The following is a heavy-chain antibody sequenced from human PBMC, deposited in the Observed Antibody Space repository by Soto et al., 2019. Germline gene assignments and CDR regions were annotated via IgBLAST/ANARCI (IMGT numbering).Heavy chain of an antibody. Sequence: GGSLRLSCAASGFTFSNAWMSWVRQAPGKGLEWVGRIKSKTDGGTTDYAAPVKGRFTISRDDSKNTLYLQMNSLKTEDTVVYYCTTGEYYYGSGSPDIDYWGQGTLVTVSS. D-gene: IGHD3-10*01. V-gene: IGHV3-15*01. CDR1: GFTFSNAW. J-gene: IGHJ4*02. CDR3: TTGEYYYGSGSPDIDY. CDR2: IKSKTDGGTT.